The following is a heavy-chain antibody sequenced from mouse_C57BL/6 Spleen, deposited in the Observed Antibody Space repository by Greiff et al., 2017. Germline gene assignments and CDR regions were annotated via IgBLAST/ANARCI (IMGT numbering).Heavy chain of an antibody. CDR2: INPYNGDT. CDR3: ARAPHYGNCDGDAMDY. D-gene: IGHD2-1*01. J-gene: IGHJ4*01. Sequence: EVKLMESGPELVKPGDSVKISCKASGYSFTGYFMNWVMQSHGKSLEWIGLINPYNGDTFYNQKFKGKATLTVDKSSSTADMDLRSLTSEDSAVYYCARAPHYGNCDGDAMDYWGQGTSVTVSS. V-gene: IGHV1-20*01. CDR1: GYSFTGYF.